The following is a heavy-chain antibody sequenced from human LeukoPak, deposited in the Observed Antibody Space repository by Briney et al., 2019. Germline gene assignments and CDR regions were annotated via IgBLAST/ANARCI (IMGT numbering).Heavy chain of an antibody. V-gene: IGHV1-2*02. CDR2: INPNSGVT. Sequence: ASVKVSCKASGYTFTDDYVHWVRQAPGQGLEWMGWINPNSGVTNYAQKFQGRVTMTRDMSISTAHMELSRLRSDDTAVYYCARSPDILTGENFDYWGQGTLVTVSS. J-gene: IGHJ4*02. D-gene: IGHD3-9*01. CDR3: ARSPDILTGENFDY. CDR1: GYTFTDDY.